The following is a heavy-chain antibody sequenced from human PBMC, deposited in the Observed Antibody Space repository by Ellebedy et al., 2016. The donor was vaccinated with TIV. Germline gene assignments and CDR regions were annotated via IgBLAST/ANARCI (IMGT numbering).Heavy chain of an antibody. CDR2: IYSGGNT. D-gene: IGHD3-10*02. CDR3: ARGVFGEFLDY. J-gene: IGHJ4*02. CDR1: GFTVSSNY. Sequence: GGSLRLXXAASGFTVSSNYMSWVRQAPGNGLEWVSVIYSGGNTYYADSVRGRFTVPRDNSKDTLYLQMNSLRAEDTAVYYCARGVFGEFLDYWGQGTLVTVSS. V-gene: IGHV3-53*01.